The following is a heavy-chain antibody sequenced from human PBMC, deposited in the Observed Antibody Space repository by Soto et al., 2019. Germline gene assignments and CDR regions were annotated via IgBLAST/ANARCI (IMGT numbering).Heavy chain of an antibody. CDR2: IDHSGNT. CDR1: GGSISSGGYS. CDR3: ARVLLQVLVFDI. Sequence: QLQLQESGSQLVKPSQTLSLTCAVSGGSISSGGYSWSWIRQPPGKGLEWIGYIDHSGNTHYNPSLKSRVAISVDRSQHQFSLRLNSVTAADTAVYYCARVLLQVLVFDIWGQGTMVTVSS. D-gene: IGHD2-21*01. V-gene: IGHV4-30-2*01. J-gene: IGHJ3*02.